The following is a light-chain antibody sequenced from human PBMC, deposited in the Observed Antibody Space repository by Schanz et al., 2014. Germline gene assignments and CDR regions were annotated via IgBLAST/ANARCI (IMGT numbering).Light chain of an antibody. CDR1: ESLSSN. V-gene: IGKV3-15*01. CDR3: QHYNNWPLT. CDR2: GAS. J-gene: IGKJ4*01. Sequence: EIVMTQSPATVSVSPGERATLSCRASESLSSNLAWYQKKPGQAPRLLIYGASTRATGIPARFSGSGSGTDFTLTITSLQSEDFALYYCQHYNNWPLTFGGGTKVEIK.